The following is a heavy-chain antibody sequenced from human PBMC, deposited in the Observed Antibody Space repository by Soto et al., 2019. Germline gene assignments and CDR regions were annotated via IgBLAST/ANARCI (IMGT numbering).Heavy chain of an antibody. D-gene: IGHD2-15*01. CDR2: INHSGST. J-gene: IGHJ1*01. V-gene: IGHV4-34*01. Sequence: QVQLQQWGAGLLKPSETLSLTCAVYGGSFSGYYWCWIRQPPGKGLEWIGEINHSGSTNYNPSLKSRVTISVDTSKNQFSLKLSSVTAADTAVYYCATPKSRCGSRYFQHWGQGTLVTVSS. CDR3: ATPKSRCGSRYFQH. CDR1: GGSFSGYY.